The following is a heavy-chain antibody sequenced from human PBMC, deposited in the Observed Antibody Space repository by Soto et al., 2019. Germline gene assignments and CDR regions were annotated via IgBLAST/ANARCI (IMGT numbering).Heavy chain of an antibody. CDR3: ARGYYYGSGSHPLDY. Sequence: QLQLQESGSGLVKPSQTLSLTCAVSGGSISSGGYSWSWIRQPPGKGLEWIGYIYHSGSTYYNPSLKSRDTISVDRSKNQFSLKLSSVTAADTAVYYCARGYYYGSGSHPLDYWGQGTLVTVSS. J-gene: IGHJ4*02. D-gene: IGHD3-10*01. CDR2: IYHSGST. CDR1: GGSISSGGYS. V-gene: IGHV4-30-2*01.